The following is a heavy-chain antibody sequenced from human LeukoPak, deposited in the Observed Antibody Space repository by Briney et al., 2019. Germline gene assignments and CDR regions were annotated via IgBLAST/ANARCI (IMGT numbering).Heavy chain of an antibody. CDR3: AREPSYLSWFDP. D-gene: IGHD1-26*01. V-gene: IGHV4-59*01. CDR2: IYYSGST. CDR1: GGSISSYY. Sequence: TSETLSLTCTVSGGSISSYYWSWIRQPTGKGLEWIGYIYYSGSTNYNPSLKSRVTISVDTSKNQFSLKLSSVTAADTAVYYCAREPSYLSWFDPWGQGTLVTVSS. J-gene: IGHJ5*02.